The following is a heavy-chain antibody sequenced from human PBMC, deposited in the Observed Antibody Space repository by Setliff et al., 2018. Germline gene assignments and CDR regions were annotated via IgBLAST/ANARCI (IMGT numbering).Heavy chain of an antibody. V-gene: IGHV3-30*02. CDR2: IRFDGNDK. D-gene: IGHD3-22*01. Sequence: PGGSLRLSCAASRFTFSSYWMSWVRQAPGKGLEWVALIRFDGNDKYYADSVKGRFTISRDNSKNTPYLQMNSLRAEDTAVYYCARGDPEQYMIVVVITGGGAFDIWGQGTMVTVSS. CDR1: RFTFSSYW. CDR3: ARGDPEQYMIVVVITGGGAFDI. J-gene: IGHJ3*02.